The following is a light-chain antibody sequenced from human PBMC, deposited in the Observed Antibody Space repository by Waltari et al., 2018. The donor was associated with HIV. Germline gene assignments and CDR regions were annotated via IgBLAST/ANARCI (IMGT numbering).Light chain of an antibody. Sequence: SALTQPPSASGSPGPSVTIPCPGTTAHVGGYNHVSWYQHHPGKAPKFFIFEVNPRPSGVPNRFSGSKSGNTASLTVSGLQAEDEAHYYCVSYAGVNDRWAFGGGTKLTV. CDR2: EVN. CDR3: VSYAGVNDRWA. J-gene: IGLJ3*02. CDR1: TAHVGGYNH. V-gene: IGLV2-8*01.